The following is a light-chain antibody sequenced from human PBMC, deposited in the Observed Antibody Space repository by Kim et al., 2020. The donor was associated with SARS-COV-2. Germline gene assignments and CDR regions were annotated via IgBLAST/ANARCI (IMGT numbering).Light chain of an antibody. CDR2: DAS. Sequence: SFAPGETATHSCRASPSVSSYLALYQHKPGQAPRLLIYDASNRATGIPARFSGSGSVTDFTLTISSLEPEDFAVYYCQQRSNWPGFGQGTRLEIK. V-gene: IGKV3-11*01. CDR1: PSVSSY. J-gene: IGKJ5*01. CDR3: QQRSNWPG.